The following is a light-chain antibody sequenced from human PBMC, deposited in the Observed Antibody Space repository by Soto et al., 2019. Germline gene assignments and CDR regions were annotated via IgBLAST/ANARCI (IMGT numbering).Light chain of an antibody. CDR2: DTS. CDR1: QSVSNTY. J-gene: IGKJ5*01. CDR3: QQYGTSEII. V-gene: IGKV3-20*01. Sequence: IVLTQSPGTLSLSPGERATLSCRTSQSVSNTYVALYQQKPGQAPRLLIYDTSSRVAGIPDRFSGSGSGTDFTLTISRLEPEDFAVFYCQQYGTSEIIFGQGTRLE.